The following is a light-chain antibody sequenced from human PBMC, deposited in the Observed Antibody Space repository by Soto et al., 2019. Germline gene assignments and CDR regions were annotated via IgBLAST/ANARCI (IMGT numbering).Light chain of an antibody. CDR3: QQYNSYSWT. CDR2: DAS. J-gene: IGKJ1*01. V-gene: IGKV1-5*01. Sequence: DIQMTQSPSTLSASVGDRVTITCRASQSISSWLAWYQQKPGKAPKLLIYDASSLKSGVPSRFSGSGSGTEFTLTISSLKPDDFATYDCQQYNSYSWTFGQGTKVEIK. CDR1: QSISSW.